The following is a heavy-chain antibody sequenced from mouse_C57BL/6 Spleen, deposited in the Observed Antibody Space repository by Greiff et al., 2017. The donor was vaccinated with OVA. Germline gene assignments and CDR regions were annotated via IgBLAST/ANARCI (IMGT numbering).Heavy chain of an antibody. CDR2: IYPGSGST. D-gene: IGHD1-1*01. CDR1: GYTFTSYW. J-gene: IGHJ3*01. CDR3: AGNYGSSSWFAY. V-gene: IGHV1-55*01. Sequence: QVQLQQPGAELVKPGASVKMSCKASGYTFTSYWITWVKQRPGQGLEWIGDIYPGSGSTNYNEKFKSKATLTVDTSSSTAYMQLSSLTSEDSAVYYCAGNYGSSSWFAYWGQGTLVTVSA.